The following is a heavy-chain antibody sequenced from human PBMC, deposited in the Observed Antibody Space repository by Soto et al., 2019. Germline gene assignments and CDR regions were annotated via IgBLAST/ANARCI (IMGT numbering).Heavy chain of an antibody. CDR1: GFTFSSYA. J-gene: IGHJ6*02. CDR2: ISGSGGST. V-gene: IGHV3-23*01. CDR3: AKDENNNIAARPYGMDV. Sequence: GGSLRLSCAASGFTFSSYAMSWVRQAPGKGLEWVSAISGSGGSTYYADSVKGRFTISRDNSKNTLYLQMNSLRAEDTAVYYYAKDENNNIAARPYGMDVWGQGTTVTVSS. D-gene: IGHD6-6*01.